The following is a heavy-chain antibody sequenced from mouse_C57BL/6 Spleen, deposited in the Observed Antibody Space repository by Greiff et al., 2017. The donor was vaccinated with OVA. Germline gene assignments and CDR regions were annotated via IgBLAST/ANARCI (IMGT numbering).Heavy chain of an antibody. J-gene: IGHJ4*01. CDR3: ERHEVSGRGMGY. CDR1: GYTFSSYG. D-gene: IGHD1-3*01. Sequence: EVMLVESGGDLVKPGGSLKLSCAASGYTFSSYGMSWVRQTPDQRLEWVANISSGGSYTNYKDNVKGRVTISRDNAKNTMYLQISSLKSEDTAMYYCERHEVSGRGMGYWGQGTSVTVSS. CDR2: ISSGGSYT. V-gene: IGHV5-6*01.